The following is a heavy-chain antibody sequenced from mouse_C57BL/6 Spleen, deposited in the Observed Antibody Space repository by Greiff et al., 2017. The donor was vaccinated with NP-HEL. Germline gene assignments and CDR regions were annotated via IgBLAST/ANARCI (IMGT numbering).Heavy chain of an antibody. J-gene: IGHJ4*01. Sequence: VQLQQSGAELMKPGASVKLSCKATGYTFTGYWIEWVKQRPGHGLEWIGEILPGSGSTNYNEKFKGKATFTADTSSNTAYMQLSSLTTEDSAIYYCARGILYYSNFDYAMDYWGQGTSVTVSS. CDR3: ARGILYYSNFDYAMDY. D-gene: IGHD2-5*01. CDR2: ILPGSGST. CDR1: GYTFTGYW. V-gene: IGHV1-9*01.